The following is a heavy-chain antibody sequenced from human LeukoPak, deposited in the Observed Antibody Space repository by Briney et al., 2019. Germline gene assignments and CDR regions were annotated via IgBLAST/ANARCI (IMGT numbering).Heavy chain of an antibody. D-gene: IGHD5-24*01. J-gene: IGHJ4*02. CDR3: ARDGKSGEMATFDY. V-gene: IGHV3-66*02. CDR2: IYGAAET. CDR1: GLTVSSNY. Sequence: QPGGSLRLSCAVSGLTVSSNYMAWVRQAPGKGLEWVTVIYGAAETHYVDSVKGRFTISRDNSKNTVYLQMNSLRPEDTAVYYCARDGKSGEMATFDYWGQGTLVTVSS.